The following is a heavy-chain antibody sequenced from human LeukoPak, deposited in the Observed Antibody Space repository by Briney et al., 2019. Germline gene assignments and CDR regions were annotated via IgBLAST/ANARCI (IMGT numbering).Heavy chain of an antibody. D-gene: IGHD5-18*01. CDR1: GLIFETYG. CDR3: VKGRRGSSYVHYFDS. J-gene: IGHJ4*02. V-gene: IGHV3-30*18. CDR2: ISNNGSNT. Sequence: GRSLRLSCAVSGLIFETYGMHWVRQAPGKGLEWVGVISNNGSNTYYGDSVKGRFTISRDNSNNTLSLQINGLTTEDTGVYFCVKGRRGSSYVHYFDSWGQGTLVTVSS.